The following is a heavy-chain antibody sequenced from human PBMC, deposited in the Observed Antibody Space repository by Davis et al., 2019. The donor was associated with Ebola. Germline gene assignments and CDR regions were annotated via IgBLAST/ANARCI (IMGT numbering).Heavy chain of an antibody. Sequence: PGGSLRLSCAASGFTFDDYAMHWVRQAPGKGLEWVSGISWNSGSIGYADSVKGRFTISRDNAKNSLYLQMNSLRAEDTAVYYCAGDSGYRTPRGYAYYYYGMDVWGQGTTVTVSS. CDR2: ISWNSGSI. CDR1: GFTFDDYA. V-gene: IGHV3-9*01. J-gene: IGHJ6*02. CDR3: AGDSGYRTPRGYAYYYYGMDV. D-gene: IGHD5-12*01.